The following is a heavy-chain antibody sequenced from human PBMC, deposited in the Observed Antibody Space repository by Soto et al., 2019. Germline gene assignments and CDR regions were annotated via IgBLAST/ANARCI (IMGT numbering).Heavy chain of an antibody. CDR1: GFTFSNYA. D-gene: IGHD6-19*01. V-gene: IGHV3-23*01. CDR3: AKVSNKWAVAQRGYFDY. CDR2: ISATGST. Sequence: EVQVLDSGGGLVQPGGSQRLSCEASGFTFSNYAMSWVRQAPGKGLEWVSTISATGSTLFADSLKGRFTTSRDNSKNKVYLQMNFLRAEDTAVYYCAKVSNKWAVAQRGYFDYWGQGTLVTVSS. J-gene: IGHJ4*02.